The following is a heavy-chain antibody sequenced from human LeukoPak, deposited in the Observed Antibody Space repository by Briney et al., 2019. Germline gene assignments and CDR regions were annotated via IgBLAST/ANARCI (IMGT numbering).Heavy chain of an antibody. V-gene: IGHV3-21*01. Sequence: PGGSLRLSCAASGFTFSSYSMNWVRQAPGKGLEWVSSISSSSSYIYYADSVKGRFTISRDNAKNSLYLQMNSLRAEDTAVYYCARGVDPGTVLLWFGELFRYYYYYMGVWGKGTTVTISS. CDR1: GFTFSSYS. CDR2: ISSSSSYI. CDR3: ARGVDPGTVLLWFGELFRYYYYYMGV. D-gene: IGHD3-10*01. J-gene: IGHJ6*03.